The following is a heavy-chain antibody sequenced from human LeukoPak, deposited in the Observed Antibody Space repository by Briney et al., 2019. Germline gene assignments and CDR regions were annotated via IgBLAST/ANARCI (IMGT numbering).Heavy chain of an antibody. CDR3: ASQRALRLPMDV. Sequence: SETLSLTCTVSGGSISSYYWSWIRQPPGKGLEWIGYIYYSGSTNYNPSLKSRVTISVDTSKNQFSLKLSSVTAADTAVYYCASQRALRLPMDVWGQGTAVTVSS. D-gene: IGHD4-17*01. CDR1: GGSISSYY. J-gene: IGHJ6*02. V-gene: IGHV4-59*01. CDR2: IYYSGST.